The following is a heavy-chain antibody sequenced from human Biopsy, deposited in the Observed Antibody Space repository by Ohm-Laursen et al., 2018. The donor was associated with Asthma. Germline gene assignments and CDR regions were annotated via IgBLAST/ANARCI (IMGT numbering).Heavy chain of an antibody. D-gene: IGHD3-22*01. CDR2: MYHSGSP. V-gene: IGHV4-39*01. CDR1: GGSITSSSYY. Sequence: SETLSLTCTVSGGSITSSSYYWGWIRQPPGKVMEWIGSMYHSGSPYYHPSLKSRATISVDTSKNQLSLKMSSVTAADTAVYFCVRHQYSSSWSTFDYWGQGALVTVSS. CDR3: VRHQYSSSWSTFDY. J-gene: IGHJ4*02.